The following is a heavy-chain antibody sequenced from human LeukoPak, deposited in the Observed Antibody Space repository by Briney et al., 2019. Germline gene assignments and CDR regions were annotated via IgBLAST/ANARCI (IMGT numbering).Heavy chain of an antibody. CDR3: ARGHSSSWYRY. J-gene: IGHJ4*02. V-gene: IGHV4-59*12. Sequence: TSETLSLTCTVSGGSISSYYWSWIRQPPGKGLEWIGYIYYSGSTNYNPSLKSRVTISVDTSKNQFSLKLSSVTAADTAVYYCARGHSSSWYRYWGQGTLVTVSS. CDR2: IYYSGST. CDR1: GGSISSYY. D-gene: IGHD6-13*01.